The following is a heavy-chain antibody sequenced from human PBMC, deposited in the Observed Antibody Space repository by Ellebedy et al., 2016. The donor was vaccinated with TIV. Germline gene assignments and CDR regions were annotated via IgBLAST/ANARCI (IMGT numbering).Heavy chain of an antibody. J-gene: IGHJ6*02. Sequence: GGSLRLSXAASGFTFSSYAMHWVRQAPGKGLEWVAVISYDGSNKYYADSVKGRFTISRDNSKNTLYLQMNSLRAEDTAVYYCARESFPPAIISVDGMDVWGQGTTVTVSS. CDR2: ISYDGSNK. CDR1: GFTFSSYA. CDR3: ARESFPPAIISVDGMDV. D-gene: IGHD2-2*02. V-gene: IGHV3-30*04.